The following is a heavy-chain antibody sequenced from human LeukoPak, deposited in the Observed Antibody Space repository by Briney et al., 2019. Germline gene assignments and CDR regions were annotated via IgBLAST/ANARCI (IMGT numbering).Heavy chain of an antibody. CDR3: ARNLWFGELFSGSYFDY. CDR1: GFTFGPYS. D-gene: IGHD3-10*01. Sequence: GGSLRLSCTASGFTFGPYSMNWVRQAPGKGLEWVSYINSRSTTIYYADSVKGRFTISRDNAKDSLYLQMNSLRAEDTAVYYCARNLWFGELFSGSYFDYWGQGTLVTVSS. V-gene: IGHV3-48*04. J-gene: IGHJ4*02. CDR2: INSRSTTI.